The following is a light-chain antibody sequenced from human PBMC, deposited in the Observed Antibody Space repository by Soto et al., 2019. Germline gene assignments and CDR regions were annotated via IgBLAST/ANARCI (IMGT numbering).Light chain of an antibody. V-gene: IGKV3-20*01. CDR1: QSVRSNY. CDR3: QQVNVYPST. Sequence: DIVLTQSPGTLSLSPGERATLSCRASQSVRSNYLAWYQQKGGQAPRLLIYGASSRATGIPDRFSGSGSGTDFTLTISSLQPEDFATYYCQQVNVYPSTFGGGTKVDIK. J-gene: IGKJ4*01. CDR2: GAS.